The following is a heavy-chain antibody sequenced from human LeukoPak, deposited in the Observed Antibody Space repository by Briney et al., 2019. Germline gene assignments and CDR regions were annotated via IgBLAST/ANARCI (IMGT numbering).Heavy chain of an antibody. CDR1: GGSFSGYY. V-gene: IGHV4-34*01. D-gene: IGHD6-19*01. J-gene: IGHJ2*01. CDR3: ARGVRYSSGWYHWYFDL. Sequence: SETLPLTCAVYGGSFSGYYWSWIRQPPGKGLEWIGEINHSGSTNYNPSLKSRVTISVDTSKNQFSLKLSSVTAADTAVYYCARGVRYSSGWYHWYFDLWGRGTLVTVSS. CDR2: INHSGST.